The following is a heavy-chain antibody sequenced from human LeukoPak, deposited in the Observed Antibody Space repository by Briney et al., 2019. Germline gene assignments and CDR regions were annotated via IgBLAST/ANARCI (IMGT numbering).Heavy chain of an antibody. CDR2: ISGSGGST. CDR1: GFTFSSYA. CDR3: AKDTAMANFYFDY. Sequence: GGSLRLSCAASGFTFSSYAMSWVRQAPGKGLEWVSAISGSGGSTYYADSVKGRFTISRDNSKNTPYLQMNSLRAEDTAVYYCAKDTAMANFYFDYWGQGTLVTVSS. D-gene: IGHD5-18*01. V-gene: IGHV3-23*01. J-gene: IGHJ4*02.